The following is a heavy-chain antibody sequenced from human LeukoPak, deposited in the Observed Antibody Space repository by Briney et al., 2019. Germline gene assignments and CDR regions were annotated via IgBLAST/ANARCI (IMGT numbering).Heavy chain of an antibody. CDR2: ISGSGGST. V-gene: IGHV3-23*01. Sequence: GGSLRLSCAASGFTSSSYAMSWVRQAPGKGLEWVSAISGSGGSTYYADSVKGRFTISRDNSKNTLYLQVNSLRPEDTAVYYCAKVEWLRLKSGFDYWGQGTLVTVSS. CDR1: GFTSSSYA. J-gene: IGHJ4*02. D-gene: IGHD5-12*01. CDR3: AKVEWLRLKSGFDY.